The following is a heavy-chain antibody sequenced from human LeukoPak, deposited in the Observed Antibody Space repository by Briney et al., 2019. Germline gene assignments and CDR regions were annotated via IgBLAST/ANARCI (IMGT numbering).Heavy chain of an antibody. V-gene: IGHV3-48*04. CDR2: ISRGSHTI. CDR3: SRETTSGY. D-gene: IGHD1-1*01. Sequence: GGSLRLSCAASGFSFGGYSMNWVRQPPGQGLEWISYISRGSHTIYYADSVRGRFTISRDDAKNSLYLQMNSLRAEDTGIYYRSRETTSGYWGQGTLVTVSS. J-gene: IGHJ4*02. CDR1: GFSFGGYS.